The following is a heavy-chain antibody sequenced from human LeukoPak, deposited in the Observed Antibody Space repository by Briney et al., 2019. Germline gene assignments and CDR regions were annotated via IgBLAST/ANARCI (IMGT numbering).Heavy chain of an antibody. CDR2: IWYDGSNK. J-gene: IGHJ4*02. D-gene: IGHD3-10*01. CDR3: ARDRGFGAPDY. CDR1: GFTFSSYG. V-gene: IGHV3-33*01. Sequence: GGSLRLSCAASGFTFSSYGMHWVRLAPGKGLEWVAVIWYDGSNKYYADSVKGRFTISRDNSRNTLYLQMNSLRAEDTAVYYYARDRGFGAPDYWGQGTLVTVSS.